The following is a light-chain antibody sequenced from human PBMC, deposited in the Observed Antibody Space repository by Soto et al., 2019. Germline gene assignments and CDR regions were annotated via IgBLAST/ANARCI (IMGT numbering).Light chain of an antibody. Sequence: QSVLTQPPSVSGAPGQRVTISCTGSSSNVGAGSDVHWYQQLPGTAPKLLIFGSTYRPSGVPDRFPGSKSDTSASLAIAGLQAEDEADYYCQAYDNSLSGHVFGGGTKLTVL. J-gene: IGLJ2*01. CDR2: GST. V-gene: IGLV1-40*01. CDR1: SSNVGAGSD. CDR3: QAYDNSLSGHV.